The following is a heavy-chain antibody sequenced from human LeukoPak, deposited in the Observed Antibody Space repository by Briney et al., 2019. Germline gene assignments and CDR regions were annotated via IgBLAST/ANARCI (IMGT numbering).Heavy chain of an antibody. Sequence: ASVKVSCKASGYTFTRYAMNWVRQAPGQGPEWMGWVNTNTGNPTYAQGFTGRFVFSLDTSVSTAFLQITSLKAEDTAVYYCARAPYDSSGYYVYWGQGTLVTVSS. J-gene: IGHJ4*02. V-gene: IGHV7-4-1*02. CDR1: GYTFTRYA. CDR3: ARAPYDSSGYYVY. CDR2: VNTNTGNP. D-gene: IGHD3-22*01.